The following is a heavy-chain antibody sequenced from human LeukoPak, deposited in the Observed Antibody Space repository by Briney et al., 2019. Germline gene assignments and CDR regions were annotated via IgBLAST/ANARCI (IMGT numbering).Heavy chain of an antibody. J-gene: IGHJ4*02. V-gene: IGHV4-34*01. CDR2: INHSGST. CDR1: GGSFSGYY. Sequence: PSETLSLTCAVYGGSFSGYYWSWIRQPPGKGLEWIGEINHSGSTNYNPSLKSRVTMSVDTSKNHFSLKLISVTAADTAVYYCARPHSTFFDQDAAYYFDYWGQGTLVTVSS. D-gene: IGHD3-9*01. CDR3: ARPHSTFFDQDAAYYFDY.